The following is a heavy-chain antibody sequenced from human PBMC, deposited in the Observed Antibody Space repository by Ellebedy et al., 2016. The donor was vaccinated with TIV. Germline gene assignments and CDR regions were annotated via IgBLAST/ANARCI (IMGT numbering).Heavy chain of an antibody. CDR2: IWYDGSNK. V-gene: IGHV3-33*01. J-gene: IGHJ3*02. CDR1: GFTFSTYG. Sequence: GESLKISCAASGFTFSTYGMHWVRQAPGTGLEWVAVIWYDGSNKHYADSVKGRFTISRDNSKNTLYLQMNSLRAEDTAVYYCARDRSDAFDIWGQGTLVTVSS. CDR3: ARDRSDAFDI.